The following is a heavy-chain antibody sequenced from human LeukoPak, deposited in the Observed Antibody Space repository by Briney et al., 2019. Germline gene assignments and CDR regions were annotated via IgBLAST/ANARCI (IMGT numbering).Heavy chain of an antibody. J-gene: IGHJ3*02. CDR3: TGSPWGGAFDI. Sequence: GGSLILPCAASGFTFSDAWMSWVRQAPGKGLECIGRIEKISDGETTDYAAPVKGRFTISRDDSKNTMYLQMNNLETEDTGVYFCTGSPWGGAFDIWGRGTLVTVSS. D-gene: IGHD3-10*01. CDR2: IEKISDGETT. V-gene: IGHV3-15*04. CDR1: GFTFSDAW.